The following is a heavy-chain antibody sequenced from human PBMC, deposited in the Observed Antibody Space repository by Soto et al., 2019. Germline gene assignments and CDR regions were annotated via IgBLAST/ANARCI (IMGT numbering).Heavy chain of an antibody. Sequence: GGSLRLSCAASGFTVSSNYMSWVRQAPGKGLEWVSVIYSGGSTYYADSVKGRFTISRNNSKNTLYLQMNSLRAEDTAVYYCATYLVATPGDYYYYYYMDVWGKGTTVTVSS. CDR2: IYSGGST. CDR1: GFTVSSNY. J-gene: IGHJ6*03. D-gene: IGHD5-12*01. CDR3: ATYLVATPGDYYYYYYMDV. V-gene: IGHV3-53*04.